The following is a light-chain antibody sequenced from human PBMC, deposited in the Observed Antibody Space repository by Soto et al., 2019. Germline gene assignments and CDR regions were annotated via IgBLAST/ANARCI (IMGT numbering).Light chain of an antibody. V-gene: IGKV3-15*01. CDR2: GAS. CDR3: QQYSNWPPYT. CDR1: ESVSSSY. Sequence: EIVLTQSPGTLSLSPGERATLSCRASESVSSSYLAWYQQKPGQAPRLLIYGASTRATGIPARFSGSGSGTEFTLTISSLQSEDFAVYYCQQYSNWPPYTFGQGTKVDIK. J-gene: IGKJ2*01.